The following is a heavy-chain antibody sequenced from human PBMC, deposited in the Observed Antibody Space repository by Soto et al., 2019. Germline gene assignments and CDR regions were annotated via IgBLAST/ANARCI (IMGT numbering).Heavy chain of an antibody. Sequence: EVQLVESEGGLVQRGGSLRLSCAASGFTFNYYWMHWVRQAPGQGLVWVAHIQNDGSRTTYADSVKGRFTISRDIAKNTMYLQMNSLRAEDTAVYSCARGDLGGFDLWGQGTTITVSS. D-gene: IGHD2-21*02. CDR3: ARGDLGGFDL. CDR2: IQNDGSRT. V-gene: IGHV3-74*01. CDR1: GFTFNYYW. J-gene: IGHJ3*01.